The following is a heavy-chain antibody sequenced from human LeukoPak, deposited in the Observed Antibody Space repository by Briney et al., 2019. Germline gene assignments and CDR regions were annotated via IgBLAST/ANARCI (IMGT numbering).Heavy chain of an antibody. V-gene: IGHV3-23*01. D-gene: IGHD4-17*01. J-gene: IGHJ4*02. Sequence: GGSLRLSCTASGFTFSSYAMNWVRQAPGKGLEWVSGIGAGGTVTYYADSVKGRFTISRDNSRNTLYLQMNSLRADDTALYYFAKDLIYTTYGYYFDYWGQGTLVTVSS. CDR1: GFTFSSYA. CDR2: IGAGGTVT. CDR3: AKDLIYTTYGYYFDY.